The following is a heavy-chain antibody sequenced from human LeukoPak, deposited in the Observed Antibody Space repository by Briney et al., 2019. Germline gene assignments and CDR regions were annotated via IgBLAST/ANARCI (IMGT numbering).Heavy chain of an antibody. J-gene: IGHJ5*02. CDR3: ARHYGP. V-gene: IGHV4-39*01. CDR1: GGSIRSSYYY. CDR2: IYDSGST. Sequence: SETLSLTCTVSGGSIRSSYYYWGWIRQPPGKGLEWIGSIYDSGSTYYNPSLKSRVTISVDTSKNQFSLKLNSVTAAVTAEYYCARHYGPWGQGTLVTVSS. D-gene: IGHD3-10*01.